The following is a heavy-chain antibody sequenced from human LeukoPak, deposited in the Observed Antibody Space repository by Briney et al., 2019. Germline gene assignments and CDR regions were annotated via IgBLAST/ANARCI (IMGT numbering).Heavy chain of an antibody. CDR3: ARGTTVTYYFDY. Sequence: SQTLSLTCTVSGGSISSGSYYWSWIRQSAGKGLEWIGRFYTSGSTKYNPSLKSRVTISVDTSKNQFSLQLNSVTAADTAVYYCARGTTVTYYFDYWGQGTLVTVSS. D-gene: IGHD4-11*01. J-gene: IGHJ4*02. CDR2: FYTSGST. V-gene: IGHV4-61*02. CDR1: GGSISSGSYY.